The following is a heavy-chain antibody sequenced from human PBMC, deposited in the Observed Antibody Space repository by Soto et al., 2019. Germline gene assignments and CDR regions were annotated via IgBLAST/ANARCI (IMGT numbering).Heavy chain of an antibody. J-gene: IGHJ6*03. V-gene: IGHV2-5*02. CDR2: IYWDDDK. Sequence: SGPTLVKPTQTLTLTCTFSGFSLSTSGVGVGWIRQPPGKALEWLALIYWDDDKRYSPSLKSRLTITKDTSKNQVVLTMTNMDPVDTATYYCAHSLTGTNYGGNVYYYYCYMDVWGKGTTVTVSS. CDR3: AHSLTGTNYGGNVYYYYCYMDV. CDR1: GFSLSTSGVG. D-gene: IGHD1-7*01.